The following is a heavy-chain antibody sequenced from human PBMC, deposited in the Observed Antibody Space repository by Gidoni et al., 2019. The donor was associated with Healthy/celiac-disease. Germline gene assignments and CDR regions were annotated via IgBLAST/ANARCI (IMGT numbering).Heavy chain of an antibody. J-gene: IGHJ4*02. CDR3: VKALIDTAMVGFDY. CDR2: SSSNGGST. V-gene: IGHV3-64D*06. D-gene: IGHD5-18*01. CDR1: GFTFSSYA. Sequence: EVQLVESGGGLVQPGGSLRLSCSASGFTFSSYAMHWVRQAPGKGLEYVSASSSNGGSTYYADSVKGRFTISRDNSKNTLYLQMSSLRAEDTAVYYCVKALIDTAMVGFDYWGQGTLVTVSS.